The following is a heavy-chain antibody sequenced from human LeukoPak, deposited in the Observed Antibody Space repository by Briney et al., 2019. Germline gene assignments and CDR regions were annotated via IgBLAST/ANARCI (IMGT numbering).Heavy chain of an antibody. D-gene: IGHD1-26*01. V-gene: IGHV3-74*01. Sequence: EAGRSLRLSCAASGFTFSSYWMHWVRQAPGKGLVWVSRINSDGSSTSYADSVKGRFTISRDNAKNTLSLQMNSLRADDTAVYYCARGYSGTYRIDYWGQGTLVTVSS. CDR2: INSDGSST. CDR1: GFTFSSYW. CDR3: ARGYSGTYRIDY. J-gene: IGHJ4*02.